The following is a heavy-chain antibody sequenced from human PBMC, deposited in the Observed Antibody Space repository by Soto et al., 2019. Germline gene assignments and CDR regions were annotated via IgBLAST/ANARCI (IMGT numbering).Heavy chain of an antibody. Sequence: QVQLVQSGVEVKKPGSSVKVSCKASGGTFSIYTISWVRQAPGQGLEWMGRNIPILGIANYAQKCQGRVTITADKSTSAAYLELMSLRSEDTAVYYCARTLAVAYYYGMDVWGHGTTVTVSS. V-gene: IGHV1-69*02. CDR3: ARTLAVAYYYGMDV. D-gene: IGHD6-19*01. CDR1: GGTFSIYT. CDR2: NIPILGIA. J-gene: IGHJ6*02.